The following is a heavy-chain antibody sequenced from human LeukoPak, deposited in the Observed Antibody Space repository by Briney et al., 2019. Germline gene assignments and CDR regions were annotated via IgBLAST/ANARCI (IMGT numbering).Heavy chain of an antibody. CDR1: GFTVNRTY. V-gene: IGHV3-20*04. Sequence: GGSLRLSCAASGFTVNRTYMSWVRQAPGKGLEWVSGINWNGGSTGYADSVKGRFTISRDNAKNSLYLQMNSLRAEDTALYYCARESVANYYDSSGTDPFDYWGQGTLVTVSS. J-gene: IGHJ4*02. CDR3: ARESVANYYDSSGTDPFDY. D-gene: IGHD3-22*01. CDR2: INWNGGST.